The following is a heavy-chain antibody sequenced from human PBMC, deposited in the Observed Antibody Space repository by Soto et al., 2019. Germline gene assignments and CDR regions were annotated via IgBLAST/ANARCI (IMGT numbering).Heavy chain of an antibody. J-gene: IGHJ4*02. D-gene: IGHD1-26*01. CDR2: IYPGDSDT. CDR3: ARYSGSYWHYLDF. CDR1: GYSFASHW. V-gene: IGHV5-51*01. Sequence: GESMKISCKGSGYSFASHWVAWVRQMPEKGLEWIGTIYPGDSDTKYSPAFRGQVTISADTSVSTAYLQWRSLEATDSAIYYCARYSGSYWHYLDFWGQGTLVTVSS.